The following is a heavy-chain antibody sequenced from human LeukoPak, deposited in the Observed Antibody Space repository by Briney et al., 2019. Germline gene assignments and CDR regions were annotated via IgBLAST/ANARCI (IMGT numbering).Heavy chain of an antibody. V-gene: IGHV4-39*01. J-gene: IGHJ4*02. CDR3: ARHATARSYSYFDY. D-gene: IGHD1-26*01. Sequence: KTSETLSLTCTVSGDSTSSYYWGWIRQPPGKGLEWIGSIYYSGSTYYNPSLKSRVTISVDTSKNQFSLKLSSVTAADTAVYYCARHATARSYSYFDYWGQGTLVTVSS. CDR1: GDSTSSYY. CDR2: IYYSGST.